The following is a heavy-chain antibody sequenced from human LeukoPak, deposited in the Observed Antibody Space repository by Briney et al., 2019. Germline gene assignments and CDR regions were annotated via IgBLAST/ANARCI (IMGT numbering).Heavy chain of an antibody. V-gene: IGHV1-2*06. J-gene: IGHJ6*02. D-gene: IGHD6-13*01. CDR2: INPNSGGT. Sequence: ASVKVSCKASGYTLTDYYMHWVRQAPGQGLEWMGRINPNSGGTNYAQKFQGRVTMTRDTSISTVYMELSRLRSDDTAVYYCAREGSSSWYEPYGPYYYYYGMDVWGQGTTVTVSS. CDR1: GYTLTDYY. CDR3: AREGSSSWYEPYGPYYYYYGMDV.